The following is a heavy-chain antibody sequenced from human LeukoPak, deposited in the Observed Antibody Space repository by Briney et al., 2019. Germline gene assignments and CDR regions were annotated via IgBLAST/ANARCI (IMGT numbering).Heavy chain of an antibody. J-gene: IGHJ4*02. Sequence: SETLSLTCAVYGRSFSGYYWSWIRQPPGKGLEWIGEINHSGSTNYNPSLKSRVTISVDTSKNQFSLKLSSVTAADTAVYYCARVGLNRGAQWLVSDYWGQGTLVTVSS. D-gene: IGHD6-19*01. CDR3: ARVGLNRGAQWLVSDY. CDR1: GRSFSGYY. CDR2: INHSGST. V-gene: IGHV4-34*01.